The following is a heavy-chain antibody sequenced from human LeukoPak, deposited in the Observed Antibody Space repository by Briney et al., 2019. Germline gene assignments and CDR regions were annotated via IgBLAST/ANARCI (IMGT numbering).Heavy chain of an antibody. Sequence: PGGSLRLSCTASGFTFGDYAMSWVRQAPGKGLEWVGFIRSKAYGGTTEYAASVKGRFTISRDDSKSIAYLQMNSLRAEDTAVYYCAARNYDILTGFNYWGQGILVTVSS. CDR1: GFTFGDYA. CDR3: AARNYDILTGFNY. J-gene: IGHJ4*02. V-gene: IGHV3-49*04. D-gene: IGHD3-9*01. CDR2: IRSKAYGGTT.